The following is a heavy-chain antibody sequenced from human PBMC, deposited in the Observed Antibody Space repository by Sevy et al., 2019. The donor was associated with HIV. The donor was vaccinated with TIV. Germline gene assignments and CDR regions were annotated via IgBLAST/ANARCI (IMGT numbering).Heavy chain of an antibody. CDR2: IYYSGST. V-gene: IGHV4-59*01. CDR3: ARDHGDYAAFDI. Sequence: SETLSLTCTVSGGSISSYYWSWIRQPPGKGLEWIGYIYYSGSTNYNPSLKSRVTISVDTSKNQFSLKLSSVTAADTAVYYCARDHGDYAAFDIWGQGTMVTVSS. D-gene: IGHD4-17*01. J-gene: IGHJ3*02. CDR1: GGSISSYY.